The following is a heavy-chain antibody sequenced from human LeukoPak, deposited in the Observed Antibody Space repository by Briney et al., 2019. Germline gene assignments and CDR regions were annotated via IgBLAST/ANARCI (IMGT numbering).Heavy chain of an antibody. CDR3: ARDNGGTAMAYYYYYYMDV. D-gene: IGHD5-18*01. CDR2: ISSSSSYI. CDR1: GFTFSSYS. V-gene: IGHV3-21*04. Sequence: GGSLRLSCAASGFTFSSYSMSWVRQAPGKGLEWVSSISSSSSYIYYADSVKGRFTISRDNAKNSLYLQMSSLRSEDTAVYYCARDNGGTAMAYYYYYYMDVWGKGTTVTISS. J-gene: IGHJ6*03.